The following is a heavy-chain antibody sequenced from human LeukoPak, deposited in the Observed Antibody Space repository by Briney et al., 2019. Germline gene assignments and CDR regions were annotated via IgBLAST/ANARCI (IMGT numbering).Heavy chain of an antibody. CDR1: GYTFTEYY. J-gene: IGHJ4*02. Sequence: ASVKVSCKASGYTFTEYYIHWFRQAPGQGLEWMGWINTKNGGPKYAQKFQGRVTVTRDTSISTAYMELSSLGSDDTAVYYCARDTFMLLFDYWGQGTLVTVSS. D-gene: IGHD3-16*01. V-gene: IGHV1-2*02. CDR2: INTKNGGP. CDR3: ARDTFMLLFDY.